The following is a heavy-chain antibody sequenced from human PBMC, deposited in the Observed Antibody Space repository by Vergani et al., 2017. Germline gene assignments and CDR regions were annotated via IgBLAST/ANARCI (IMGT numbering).Heavy chain of an antibody. CDR2: INPSGGHT. CDR3: ARGLGAAGGHDAFNI. V-gene: IGHV1-46*01. Sequence: QVQVVQSGAEVKKSGASVKVSCKTSGYTFSNYYMHWVRQAPGQGLEWMGIINPSGGHTNYAQKFQGRLTLVADESSTTAYMELSSLRSDDTAVYYCARGLGAAGGHDAFNIWGRGTLVTVSS. D-gene: IGHD6-13*01. J-gene: IGHJ3*02. CDR1: GYTFSNYY.